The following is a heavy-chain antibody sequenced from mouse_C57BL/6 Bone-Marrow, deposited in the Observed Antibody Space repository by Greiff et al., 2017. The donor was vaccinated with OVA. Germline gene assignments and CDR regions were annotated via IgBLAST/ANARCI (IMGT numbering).Heavy chain of an antibody. V-gene: IGHV1-64*01. CDR1: GYTFTSYW. J-gene: IGHJ3*01. D-gene: IGHD1-1*01. CDR3: ARSYYYGSFAY. Sequence: QVQLQQPGAELVKPGASVTLSCKASGYTFTSYWMHWVKQRPGQGLEWIGMIHPNSGSTNYNEKFKSKATLTVDKSSSTAYMQLSSLTSEDSAVYYCARSYYYGSFAYWGQGTLVTVSA. CDR2: IHPNSGST.